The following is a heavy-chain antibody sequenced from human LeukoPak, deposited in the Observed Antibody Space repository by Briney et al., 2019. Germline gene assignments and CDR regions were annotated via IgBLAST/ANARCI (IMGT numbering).Heavy chain of an antibody. D-gene: IGHD1-26*01. CDR3: AKDVGKWESLHFFDY. CDR1: GFTFSSSA. J-gene: IGHJ4*02. V-gene: IGHV3-23*01. CDR2: ISNNGGYT. Sequence: GGSLRLSCAASGFTFSSSAMGWVRQAPGKGLEWVSAISNNGGYTYYADSVQGRFTISRDNSKSTLCLQMNSLRAEDTAVYYCAKDVGKWESLHFFDYWGQGTLVTVSS.